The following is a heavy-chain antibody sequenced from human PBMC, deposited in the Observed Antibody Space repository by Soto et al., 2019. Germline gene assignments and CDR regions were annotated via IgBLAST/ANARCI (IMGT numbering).Heavy chain of an antibody. J-gene: IGHJ5*02. D-gene: IGHD1-1*01. CDR3: ERDVRLDDGRGTYFEWFDP. V-gene: IGHV4-31*03. CDR1: GGSISSHDYY. CDR2: IYYTENT. Sequence: QVQLQESGPGLVKPSQTLSLTCTVSGGSISSHDYYWSWLRQYPGKGLEWIGYIYYTENTYLHPSLKSRLNISVDTSKNEVYLRLSSVTAADTALYYGERDVRLDDGRGTYFEWFDPWGQGTMVTVSS.